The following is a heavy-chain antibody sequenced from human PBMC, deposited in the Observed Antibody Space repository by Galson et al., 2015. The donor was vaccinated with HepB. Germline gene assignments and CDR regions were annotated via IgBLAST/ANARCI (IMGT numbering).Heavy chain of an antibody. CDR2: IYGGGST. Sequence: SLRLSCAASGFPVSRNYMSWVRQAPGKGLEWVSLIYGGGSTLYADSVKGRFTISRDNSKNTLYLQMNSLRAEDTAFYYCAREGKGTYFLDPWGQGTLVTVSS. V-gene: IGHV3-53*01. D-gene: IGHD1-26*01. CDR1: GFPVSRNY. J-gene: IGHJ5*02. CDR3: AREGKGTYFLDP.